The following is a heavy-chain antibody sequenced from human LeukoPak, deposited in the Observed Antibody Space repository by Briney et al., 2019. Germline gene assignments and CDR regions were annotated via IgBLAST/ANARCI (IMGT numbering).Heavy chain of an antibody. V-gene: IGHV4-4*07. D-gene: IGHD6-13*01. J-gene: IGHJ3*02. CDR3: ARVPTYEIAAARVGYAFDI. Sequence: ASETLSLTCTVSGGSISSYYWSWIRQPAGKGLEWIGRIYTSGTTNYNPSLKSRVNTSIDTSKNQFSLKLTSVTAADTAVYYCARVPTYEIAAARVGYAFDIWGQGTMVTVSS. CDR2: IYTSGTT. CDR1: GGSISSYY.